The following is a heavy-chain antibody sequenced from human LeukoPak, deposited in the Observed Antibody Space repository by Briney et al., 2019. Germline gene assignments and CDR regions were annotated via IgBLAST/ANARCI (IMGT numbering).Heavy chain of an antibody. CDR3: ARNDYGDYNWFDP. CDR1: GGSISSYY. Sequence: SETLSLTCTVSGGSISSYYWSWIRQPPGKGLEWIGYIYYSGSTNYNPSLKSRVTISVDTSKNQFSLKLSSVTAADTAAYYCARNDYGDYNWFDPWGQGTLVTVSS. J-gene: IGHJ5*02. CDR2: IYYSGST. V-gene: IGHV4-59*08. D-gene: IGHD4-17*01.